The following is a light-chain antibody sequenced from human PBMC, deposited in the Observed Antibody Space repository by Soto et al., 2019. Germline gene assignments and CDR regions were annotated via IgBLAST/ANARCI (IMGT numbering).Light chain of an antibody. Sequence: QSVLTQPPSASGTPGQRVTITCSGNSSNIGSNTVNWYQQLPGTAPKLLIYSNNQRPSGVPDRFSGSKSGTSASLAISGLQSEDEDDYYCAAWDDSLNGRNGVFGGGTKLTVL. CDR2: SNN. V-gene: IGLV1-44*01. CDR1: SSNIGSNT. J-gene: IGLJ3*02. CDR3: AAWDDSLNGRNGV.